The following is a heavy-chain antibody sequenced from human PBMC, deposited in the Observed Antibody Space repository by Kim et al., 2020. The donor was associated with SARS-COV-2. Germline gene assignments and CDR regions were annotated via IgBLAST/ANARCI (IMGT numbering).Heavy chain of an antibody. D-gene: IGHD5-18*01. J-gene: IGHJ1*01. CDR2: IYYSGST. CDR3: ASPPTYSYGYKSEYFQH. Sequence: SQTLSLTCTVSGGSISSSSYYWGWIRQPPGKGLEWIGSIYYSGSTYYNPSLKSRVTISVDTSKNQFPLKLSSVTAADTAVYYCASPPTYSYGYKSEYFQHWGQGTLVTVSS. V-gene: IGHV4-39*06. CDR1: GGSISSSSYY.